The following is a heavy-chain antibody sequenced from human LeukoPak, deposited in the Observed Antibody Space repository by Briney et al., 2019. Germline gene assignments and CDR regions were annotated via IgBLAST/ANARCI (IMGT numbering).Heavy chain of an antibody. J-gene: IGHJ4*02. CDR2: INHSGST. Sequence: SETLSLTCAVYDGPFSDYYWSWIRQPPGKGLEWIGKINHSGSTNYSPSLKSRVTISIDTSKNQFSLKLNSMTAADTAVYYCARGEGARDGYNYEGPFYFDYWGQGTLVTVSS. D-gene: IGHD5-24*01. V-gene: IGHV4-34*01. CDR3: ARGEGARDGYNYEGPFYFDY. CDR1: DGPFSDYY.